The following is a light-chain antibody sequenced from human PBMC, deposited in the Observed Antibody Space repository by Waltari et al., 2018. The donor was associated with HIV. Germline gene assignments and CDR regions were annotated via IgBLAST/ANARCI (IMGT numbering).Light chain of an antibody. CDR3: AAWDDTLNGPV. CDR2: SNN. J-gene: IGLJ3*02. CDR1: SSNIGRNT. V-gene: IGLV1-44*01. Sequence: QSVLTQPPSASGTPGQRVTISCSGSSSNIGRNTVNCYLQLPGTAPKLLIYSNNQRPSGVPDRFSGSKSGTSASLAISGLQSEDEADYYCAAWDDTLNGPVFGGGTKLTVL.